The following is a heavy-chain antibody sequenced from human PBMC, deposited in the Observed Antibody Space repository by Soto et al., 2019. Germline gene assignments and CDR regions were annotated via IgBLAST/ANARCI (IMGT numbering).Heavy chain of an antibody. Sequence: QVQLVQSGAEVKKPGASVKVSCKASGYTFTSYGISWVRQAPGQGLEWMGWIRAYNANTNYAQKLQGRATMTTDTSTSRAYSELRSLGSFNTVGYLCARCLHGDPYSWGQGTLVTVSS. CDR2: IRAYNANT. CDR3: ARCLHGDPYS. V-gene: IGHV1-18*01. D-gene: IGHD4-17*01. J-gene: IGHJ4*02. CDR1: GYTFTSYG.